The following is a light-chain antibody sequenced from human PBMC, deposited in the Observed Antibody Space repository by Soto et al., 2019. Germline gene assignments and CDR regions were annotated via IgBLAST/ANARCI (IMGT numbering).Light chain of an antibody. V-gene: IGKV1-39*01. J-gene: IGKJ5*01. CDR2: AAS. CDR1: QSISSY. Sequence: IPMTQSPSSLSASVGDSLTITCQASQSISSYLNWYQQKPGKAPKLLIYAASSLQSGVPSRFSGSGSGTDFTLTISSLQPEDFATYYCQQSYSTPITFGQGTRLEIK. CDR3: QQSYSTPIT.